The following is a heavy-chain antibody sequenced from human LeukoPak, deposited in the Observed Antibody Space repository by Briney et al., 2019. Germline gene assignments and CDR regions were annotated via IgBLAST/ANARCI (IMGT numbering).Heavy chain of an antibody. V-gene: IGHV3-30*02. CDR2: IRYDGSNK. Sequence: GGSLRLSCVASGFTFSDYYMSWIRQAPGKGLEWVAFIRYDGSNKYYADSVKGRFTISRDNSKNTLYLQMNSLRAEDTAVYYCAKDVETTVVTDYFDYWGQGTLVTVSS. D-gene: IGHD4-23*01. CDR3: AKDVETTVVTDYFDY. J-gene: IGHJ4*02. CDR1: GFTFSDYY.